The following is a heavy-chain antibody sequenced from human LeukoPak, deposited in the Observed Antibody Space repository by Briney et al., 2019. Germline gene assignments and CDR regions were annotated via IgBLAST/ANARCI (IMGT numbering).Heavy chain of an antibody. D-gene: IGHD3-10*01. CDR1: GFTFSSYG. CDR3: ARALISGGSGSLYYYYYYYMDV. V-gene: IGHV3-7*01. J-gene: IGHJ6*03. Sequence: GGSLRLSCAASGFTFSSYGMHWVRQAPGKGLEWVANIEEDGSEKYYVDSVRGRFTISRDNAKNSLYLQMNSLRAEDTAVYYCARALISGGSGSLYYYYYYYMDVWGKGTTVTVSS. CDR2: IEEDGSEK.